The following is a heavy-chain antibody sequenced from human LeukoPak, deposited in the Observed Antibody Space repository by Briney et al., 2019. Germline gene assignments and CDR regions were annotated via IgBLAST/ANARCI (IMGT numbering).Heavy chain of an antibody. CDR2: INWNGGST. D-gene: IGHD3-10*01. Sequence: PGGSLRLSCAASGFTFDDYGMSWVRQAPGKGLEWVSGINWNGGSTGYADSVKGRFTISRDNAKNSPYLQMNSLRAEDTALYYCARDDYGSGSYSYYYYMDVWGKGTTVTVSS. V-gene: IGHV3-20*04. J-gene: IGHJ6*03. CDR3: ARDDYGSGSYSYYYYMDV. CDR1: GFTFDDYG.